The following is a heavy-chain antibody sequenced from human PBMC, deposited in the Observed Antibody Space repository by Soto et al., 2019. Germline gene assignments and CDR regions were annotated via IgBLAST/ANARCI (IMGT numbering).Heavy chain of an antibody. CDR2: ISYDGTNK. D-gene: IGHD6-19*01. Sequence: PGGSLRLSCGASGFTFTTYGMHWGRQAPGKGLEWVAVISYDGTNKFYEDSVDGRFTISRDNSKNMLFLQMNSLRTEDTAVYYCARGTPYSSGWYYFDFWGQGTLVTVSS. CDR1: GFTFTTYG. J-gene: IGHJ4*02. V-gene: IGHV3-30*03. CDR3: ARGTPYSSGWYYFDF.